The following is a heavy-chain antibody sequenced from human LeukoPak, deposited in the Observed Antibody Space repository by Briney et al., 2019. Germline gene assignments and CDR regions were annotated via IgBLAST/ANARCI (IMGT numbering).Heavy chain of an antibody. J-gene: IGHJ4*02. Sequence: SETLSLTCAVYGESFSGYYWSWIRQPPGKGLEWIGEINHSGSTNYNPSLKSRVTISVDTSKNQFSLKLSSVTAADTAVYYCARLKPVTIFGVVTAKYYFDYWGQGTLVTVSS. V-gene: IGHV4-34*01. CDR3: ARLKPVTIFGVVTAKYYFDY. CDR2: INHSGST. D-gene: IGHD3-3*01. CDR1: GESFSGYY.